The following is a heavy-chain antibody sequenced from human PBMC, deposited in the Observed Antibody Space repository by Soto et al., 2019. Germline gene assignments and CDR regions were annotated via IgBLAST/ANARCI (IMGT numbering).Heavy chain of an antibody. CDR1: GGSISSSSYY. Sequence: LSLTCTVSGGSISSSSYYWGWIRQPPGKGLEWIGSIYYSGSTYYNPSLKSRVTISVDTSKNQFSLKLSSVTAADTAVYYCARLSGYDMGYYYYYGMDVWGQGTTVTVSS. J-gene: IGHJ6*02. CDR2: IYYSGST. CDR3: ARLSGYDMGYYYYYGMDV. D-gene: IGHD5-12*01. V-gene: IGHV4-39*01.